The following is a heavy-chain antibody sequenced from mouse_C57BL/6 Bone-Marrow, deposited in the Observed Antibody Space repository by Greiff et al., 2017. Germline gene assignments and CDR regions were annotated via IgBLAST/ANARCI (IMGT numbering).Heavy chain of an antibody. CDR3: ARRSYYYGSSYGCFDV. Sequence: VQLQQSGAELARPGASVKLSCKASGYTFTSYGISWVKQRTGQGLEWIGEIYPRSGNTYYNEKFKGKATLTAAKSSSTAYMELRSLTSENSAVYFCARRSYYYGSSYGCFDVWGTGTTVTVSS. J-gene: IGHJ1*03. V-gene: IGHV1-81*01. CDR2: IYPRSGNT. D-gene: IGHD1-1*01. CDR1: GYTFTSYG.